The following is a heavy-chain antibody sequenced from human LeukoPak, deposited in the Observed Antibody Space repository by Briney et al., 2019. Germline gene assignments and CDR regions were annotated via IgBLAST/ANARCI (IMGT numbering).Heavy chain of an antibody. CDR3: ARANFLYCSSTSCLFDY. J-gene: IGHJ4*02. Sequence: GASVKLSCKASGSTFTDYYMHWVRLAPGQGPEWMGWINPNSGGTNYVQKFQGWVTMTRDTSINTAYMELSRLTSDDTAVYYCARANFLYCSSTSCLFDYWGQGTLVTVSS. D-gene: IGHD2-2*01. V-gene: IGHV1-2*04. CDR2: INPNSGGT. CDR1: GSTFTDYY.